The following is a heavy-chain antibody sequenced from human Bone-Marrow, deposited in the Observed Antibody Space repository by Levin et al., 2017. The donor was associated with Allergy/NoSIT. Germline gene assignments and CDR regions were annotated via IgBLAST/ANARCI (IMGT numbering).Heavy chain of an antibody. J-gene: IGHJ4*02. CDR2: LRNKANGGTA. D-gene: IGHD2-15*01. V-gene: IGHV3-49*03. CDR3: ARYTCSGGGCFPVSAYNY. CDR1: GFTFGDYS. Sequence: PGGSLRLSCIGSGFTFGDYSMSWFRQAPGKGLEWVGSLRNKANGGTAQYAASVKDRFTVSRDASKSIAYLQMNSLKTEDTALYFCARYTCSGGGCFPVSAYNYWGQGTLVTVSS.